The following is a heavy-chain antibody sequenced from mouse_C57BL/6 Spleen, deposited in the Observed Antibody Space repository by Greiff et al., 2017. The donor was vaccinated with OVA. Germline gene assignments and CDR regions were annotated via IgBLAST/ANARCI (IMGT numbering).Heavy chain of an antibody. D-gene: IGHD2-5*01. CDR2: IDPSDSYT. Sequence: VQLQQPGAELVMPGASVKLSCKASGYTFTSYWMHWVKQRPGQGLEWIGEIDPSDSYTNYNQKFKGKSTLTVDKSSSTAYMQLSSLTSEDSAVYYCARLYSNYVNYAMDYWGQGTSVTVSS. CDR3: ARLYSNYVNYAMDY. J-gene: IGHJ4*01. V-gene: IGHV1-69*01. CDR1: GYTFTSYW.